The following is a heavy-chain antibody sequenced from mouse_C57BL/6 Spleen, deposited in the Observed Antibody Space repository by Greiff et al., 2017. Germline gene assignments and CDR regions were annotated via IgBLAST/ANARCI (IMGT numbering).Heavy chain of an antibody. V-gene: IGHV1-55*01. J-gene: IGHJ3*01. CDR1: GYTFTSYW. CDR3: ARGETGTQFAY. CDR2: IYPGSGST. Sequence: QVQLQQPGAELVKPGASVKMSCTASGYTFTSYWITWVQQSPGQGLEWIGDIYPGSGSTNYNEKFKSKSTLTVDTSSSTAYRQLSSLTSEDSAVYYCARGETGTQFAYWGQGTLVTVSA. D-gene: IGHD4-1*01.